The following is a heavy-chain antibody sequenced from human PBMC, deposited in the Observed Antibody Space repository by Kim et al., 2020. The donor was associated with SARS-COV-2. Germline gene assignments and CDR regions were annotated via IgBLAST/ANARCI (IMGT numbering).Heavy chain of an antibody. J-gene: IGHJ4*02. CDR2: INHSGST. Sequence: SETLSLTCAVYGGSFSGYYWSWIRQPPGKGLEWIGEINHSGSTNYNPSLKSRVTISVDTSKNQFSLKLSSVTAADTAVYYCARNNLSSSFDYWGQGTLVTVSS. CDR3: ARNNLSSSFDY. CDR1: GGSFSGYY. D-gene: IGHD1-20*01. V-gene: IGHV4-34*01.